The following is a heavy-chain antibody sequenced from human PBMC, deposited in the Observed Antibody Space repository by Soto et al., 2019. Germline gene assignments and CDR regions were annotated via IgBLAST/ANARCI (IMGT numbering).Heavy chain of an antibody. Sequence: QLRLQESGPGLVKPSETLSLTCSISGGSITASVWWTWVRLTPEKGLQWIGEVFHTGSVNYNPSLPGRPNLSVDKAMGPFSLRLTSVTAADTAVYYCARKAWTRLDYWGQGALVTVSS. D-gene: IGHD1-1*01. J-gene: IGHJ4*02. CDR3: ARKAWTRLDY. CDR2: VFHTGSV. V-gene: IGHV4-4*02. CDR1: GGSITASVW.